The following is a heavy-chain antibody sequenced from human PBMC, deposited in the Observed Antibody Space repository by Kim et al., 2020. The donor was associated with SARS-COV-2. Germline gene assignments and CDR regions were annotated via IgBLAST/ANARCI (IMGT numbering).Heavy chain of an antibody. J-gene: IGHJ4*02. D-gene: IGHD2-2*01. V-gene: IGHV3-23*01. CDR3: AKVGQYQLNNY. Sequence: GGSLRLSCAASGFTFSSSSMTWVRQAPGKGLEWGSLISGSGSNTYYADSVKGRFTISRDNSKNTLYLQMNSLRAGDTAVYYCAKVGQYQLNNYWGQGTLVTVSS. CDR2: ISGSGSNT. CDR1: GFTFSSSS.